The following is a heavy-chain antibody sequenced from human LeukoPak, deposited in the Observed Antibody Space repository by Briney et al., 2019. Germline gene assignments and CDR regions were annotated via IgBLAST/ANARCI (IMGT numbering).Heavy chain of an antibody. CDR3: ARDRIAAPIDY. V-gene: IGHV1-18*01. CDR2: ICAYNGNT. Sequence: AASVKVSCKASGYTFTSYGISWVRQAPGQGLEWMGWICAYNGNTNYAQKLQGRVTMTTDTSTSTAYMELRSLRSDDTAVYYCARDRIAAPIDYWGQGTLVTVSS. CDR1: GYTFTSYG. J-gene: IGHJ4*02. D-gene: IGHD6-13*01.